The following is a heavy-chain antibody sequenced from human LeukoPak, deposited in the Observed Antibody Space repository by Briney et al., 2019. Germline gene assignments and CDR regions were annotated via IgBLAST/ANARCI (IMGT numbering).Heavy chain of an antibody. CDR2: IYSVGST. V-gene: IGHV3-53*05. CDR1: GFTVSSSY. D-gene: IGHD6-6*01. Sequence: GGSLTLTCSASGFTVSSSYMSWVRQPPGKGQEWVSVIYSVGSTYYTDSVKSRLTISRDTSKNPLYVKMNSLTIEDTAVYYCARGAIRSSSDISGIDSWGQGTLVTVSS. CDR3: ARGAIRSSSDISGIDS. J-gene: IGHJ5*01.